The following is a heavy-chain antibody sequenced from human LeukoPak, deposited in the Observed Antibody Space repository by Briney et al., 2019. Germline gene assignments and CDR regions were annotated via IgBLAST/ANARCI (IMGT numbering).Heavy chain of an antibody. D-gene: IGHD5-18*01. J-gene: IGHJ4*02. V-gene: IGHV4-4*02. CDR3: ARGQGSYGDY. CDR2: IYHSGST. CDR1: GGSISNSNW. Sequence: SGTLSLTCAVSGGSISNSNWWNWVRQPPGKGLGWIGEIYHSGSTNYNPSLRSRVTISVDRSKNQFALKLTSVTAADTAVYYCARGQGSYGDYWGQGTLVIVSS.